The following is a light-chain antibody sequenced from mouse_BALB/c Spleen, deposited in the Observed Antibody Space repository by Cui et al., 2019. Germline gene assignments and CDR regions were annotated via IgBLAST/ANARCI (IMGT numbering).Light chain of an antibody. CDR3: QQWSSYPRT. V-gene: IGKV4-55*01. CDR1: SSVSY. Sequence: QIVLTQSPAIMSASPGEKVNMTFHASSSVSYMYWYQQKPGSSPRLLIYDTSTLASGVPVRFSGSGSGTSYSLTISRMEAEDAATYYCQQWSSYPRTFGGGTKLEIK. J-gene: IGKJ1*01. CDR2: DTS.